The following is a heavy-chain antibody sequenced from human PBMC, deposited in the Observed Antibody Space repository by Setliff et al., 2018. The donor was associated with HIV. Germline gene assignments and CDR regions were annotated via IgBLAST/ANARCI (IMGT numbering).Heavy chain of an antibody. CDR3: ARQSSNSLAY. D-gene: IGHD7-27*01. CDR1: GYTFTDYF. V-gene: IGHV1-2*02. CDR2: LSPNNGDT. J-gene: IGHJ4*02. Sequence: GASVKVACKASGYTFTDYFMHWVRQAPGQGIEWMGWLSPNNGDTNLPQMLQGRVTITRDTSINTAYMELNSLRTDDTAVYYFARQSSNSLAYWAQGTLVTVSS.